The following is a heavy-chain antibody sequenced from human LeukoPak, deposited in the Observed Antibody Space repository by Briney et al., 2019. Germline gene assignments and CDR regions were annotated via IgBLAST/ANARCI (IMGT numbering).Heavy chain of an antibody. CDR2: ITPIFGTA. V-gene: IGHV1-69*13. D-gene: IGHD4-17*01. CDR1: GGTFSRFT. Sequence: SVKVSCKASGGTFSRFTISWVRQAPGQGFEWMGGITPIFGTANFAQKFQGRVSITADESTSTAFMELSSLRSEDTAVYYCAKAYGDYLVGYYYYGMDVWGQGTTVTVSS. J-gene: IGHJ6*02. CDR3: AKAYGDYLVGYYYYGMDV.